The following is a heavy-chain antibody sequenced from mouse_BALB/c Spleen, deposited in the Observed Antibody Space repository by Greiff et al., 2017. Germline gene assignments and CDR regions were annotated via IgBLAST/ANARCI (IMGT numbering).Heavy chain of an antibody. CDR2: ISSGGSYT. D-gene: IGHD2-3*01. Sequence: EVNVVESGGGLVKPGGSLKLSCAASGFTFSSYAMSWVRQTPEKRLEWVATISSGGSYTYYPDSVKGRFTISRDNAKNTLYLQMSSLRSEDTAMYYCARLLYDGYYYFDYWCQGTTLTVSS. CDR1: GFTFSSYA. V-gene: IGHV5-9-3*01. CDR3: ARLLYDGYYYFDY. J-gene: IGHJ2*01.